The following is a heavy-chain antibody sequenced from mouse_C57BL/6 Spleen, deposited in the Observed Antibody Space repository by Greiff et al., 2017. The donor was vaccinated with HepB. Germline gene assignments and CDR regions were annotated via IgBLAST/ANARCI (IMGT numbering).Heavy chain of an antibody. D-gene: IGHD2-2*01. J-gene: IGHJ2*01. Sequence: VQLQQPGAELVRPGTSVKLSCKASGYTFTSYWMHWVKQRPGQGLEWIGVIDPSDSYTNYNQKFKGKATLTVDKSSSTAYMQLSSLTSEDSAVYYCARGGYDRYFDYWGQGTTLTVSS. CDR2: IDPSDSYT. CDR3: ARGGYDRYFDY. CDR1: GYTFTSYW. V-gene: IGHV1-59*01.